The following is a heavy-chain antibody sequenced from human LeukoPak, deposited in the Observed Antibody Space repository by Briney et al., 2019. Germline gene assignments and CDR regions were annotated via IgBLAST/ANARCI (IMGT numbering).Heavy chain of an antibody. CDR2: ISGSGDST. Sequence: GGSLRLSCAASGFAFSTYPMTWVRQAPGKGLEWVSAISGSGDSTSYAASVQGRSTIYRDNSKYTLYLQVKSLRVEDTAIYYYAKDWSCDSWGQGTLVTVSS. CDR3: AKDWSCDS. V-gene: IGHV3-23*01. CDR1: GFAFSTYP. D-gene: IGHD3-10*01. J-gene: IGHJ4*02.